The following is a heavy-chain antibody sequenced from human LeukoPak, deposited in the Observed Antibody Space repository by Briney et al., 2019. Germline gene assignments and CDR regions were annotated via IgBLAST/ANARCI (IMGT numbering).Heavy chain of an antibody. CDR3: AREGYSSSWFYYYYKDV. D-gene: IGHD6-13*01. V-gene: IGHV6-1*01. J-gene: IGHJ6*03. CDR1: GDSVSSNSAA. CDR2: TYYRSKWYN. Sequence: SQTLSLTCAISGDSVSSNSAAWNWIRQSPSRGLEWLGRTYYRSKWYNDYAVSVKSRITINPDTSKNQFSLQLNSVTPEDTAVYYCAREGYSSSWFYYYYKDVWGKGTTVTVSS.